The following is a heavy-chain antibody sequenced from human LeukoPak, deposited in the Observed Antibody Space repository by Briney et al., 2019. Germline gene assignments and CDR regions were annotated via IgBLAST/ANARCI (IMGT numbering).Heavy chain of an antibody. J-gene: IGHJ6*03. Sequence: ASVKVSCKASGYTFTSYYMHWVRQAPGQGLEWMGIINPSGGSTSYAQKFQGRVTMTRDMSTSTVYMELSSLRSEDTAVYYCARDHYYGSGSYTISDLYYYYYMDVWGKGTTVTVSS. D-gene: IGHD3-10*01. CDR3: ARDHYYGSGSYTISDLYYYYYMDV. V-gene: IGHV1-46*01. CDR1: GYTFTSYY. CDR2: INPSGGST.